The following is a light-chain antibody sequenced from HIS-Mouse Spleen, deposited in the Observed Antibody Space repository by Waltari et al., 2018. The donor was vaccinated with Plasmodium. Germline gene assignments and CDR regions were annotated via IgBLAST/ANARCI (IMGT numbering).Light chain of an antibody. CDR3: QAWDSSTVV. Sequence: SYELTQPPSVSVSPGQTASITCSGDKLGDKYACWYQQKPGQSPVLVIYQDSNRPSGIPERFSGSNSGNTATLTISGTQAMDEAYYYCQAWDSSTVVFGGGTKLTVL. CDR1: KLGDKY. CDR2: QDS. V-gene: IGLV3-1*01. J-gene: IGLJ2*01.